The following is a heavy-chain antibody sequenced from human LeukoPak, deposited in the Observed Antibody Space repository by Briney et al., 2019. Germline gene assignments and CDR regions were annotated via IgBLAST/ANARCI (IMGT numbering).Heavy chain of an antibody. Sequence: PSETLSLTCTVSGGSISSYYLSWIRQPPGKGLEWIGYIYYSGSTNYNPSLKSRVTISVDTSKNQFSLKLSSVTAADTAVYYCARDGHEGEWLVWGQGTLVTVSS. D-gene: IGHD3-3*01. CDR2: IYYSGST. CDR3: ARDGHEGEWLV. CDR1: GGSISSYY. V-gene: IGHV4-59*01. J-gene: IGHJ4*02.